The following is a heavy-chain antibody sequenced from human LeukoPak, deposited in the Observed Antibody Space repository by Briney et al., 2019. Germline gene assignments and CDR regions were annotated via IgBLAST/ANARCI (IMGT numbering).Heavy chain of an antibody. CDR2: IYTSGST. CDR3: ARAGVVGATTRRAYFDY. J-gene: IGHJ4*02. Sequence: PSETLSLTCTVSGGSINSYYWSWIRQPAGKGLECLGRIYTSGSTNYNPSLKSRVTMSVDTSKNQFSLKLSSVTAADTAVYYCARAGVVGATTRRAYFDYWGQGTLVTVSS. CDR1: GGSINSYY. V-gene: IGHV4-4*07. D-gene: IGHD1-26*01.